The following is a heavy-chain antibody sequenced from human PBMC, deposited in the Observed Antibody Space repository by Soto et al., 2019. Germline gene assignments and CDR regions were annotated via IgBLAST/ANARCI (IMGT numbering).Heavy chain of an antibody. CDR1: GFTFSSYG. Sequence: ALRLSCAASGFTFSSYGMHWVRQAPGKGLGWVAVIWYDGSNKYYADSGKGRFTISRDNSKNTLYLQMNSLRAEDTAVYYCARMSDCSSTSPYTDPRIPYYYYGMDVWGQGTTVTVSS. J-gene: IGHJ6*02. V-gene: IGHV3-33*01. D-gene: IGHD2-2*02. CDR2: IWYDGSNK. CDR3: ARMSDCSSTSPYTDPRIPYYYYGMDV.